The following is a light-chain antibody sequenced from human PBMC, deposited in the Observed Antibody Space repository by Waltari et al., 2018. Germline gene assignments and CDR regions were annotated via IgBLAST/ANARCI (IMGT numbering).Light chain of an antibody. J-gene: IGLJ3*02. V-gene: IGLV1-47*01. CDR2: RNN. Sequence: QSVLTQPPSASGTPGQRVTISCSGSRSNIGSNYVYWYQQLPGTAPKLLIYRNNQRPSGVPDRFSGTKSGTSASRAISGFRSEDEADYYCAAWDDSLSGRVFGGGTKVTVL. CDR3: AAWDDSLSGRV. CDR1: RSNIGSNY.